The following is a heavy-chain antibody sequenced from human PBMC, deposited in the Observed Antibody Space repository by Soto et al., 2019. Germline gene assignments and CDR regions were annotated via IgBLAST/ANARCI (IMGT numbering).Heavy chain of an antibody. D-gene: IGHD4-17*01. J-gene: IGHJ4*02. V-gene: IGHV3-7*01. CDR3: ARYQPTGTAGHLSD. CDR1: GFTFSSYW. Sequence: EVQLVESGGGLVQPGGSLRLSCAASGFTFSSYWMSWVRQAPGKGLEWVASIKKEGSEKYYVDSVKVRYTISRDNAKNFLYLQINSLRAEDTAGYYCARYQPTGTAGHLSDWGQGTLVTVSS. CDR2: IKKEGSEK.